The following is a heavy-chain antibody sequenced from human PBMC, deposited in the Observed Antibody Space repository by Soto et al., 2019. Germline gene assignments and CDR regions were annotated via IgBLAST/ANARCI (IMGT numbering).Heavy chain of an antibody. CDR3: ARLRSIHWGMDV. CDR1: GFTFSSFW. V-gene: IGHV3-7*04. CDR2: IKQDGSEK. Sequence: EVQLVESGGGLVQPGGSLRLSCAASGFTFSSFWMSWVRQAPGKGLEWVANIKQDGSEKNYVDSVKGRFTISRDNGKNSLYLQMNSLRAEDTAVYYCARLRSIHWGMDVWGQGTTVTVSS. D-gene: IGHD2-2*01. J-gene: IGHJ6*02.